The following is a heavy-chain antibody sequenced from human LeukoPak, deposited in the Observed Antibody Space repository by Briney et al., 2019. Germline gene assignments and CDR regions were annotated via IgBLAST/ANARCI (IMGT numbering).Heavy chain of an antibody. CDR1: GYSFSNYW. V-gene: IGHV5-51*01. J-gene: IGHJ4*02. CDR3: ARRGGYDYAWEFDY. D-gene: IGHD3-16*01. CDR2: IYPGDSDT. Sequence: GESLKISCKGSGYSFSNYWIGWVRQMPGKGLECMGIIYPGDSDTRYSPSFQGQVTMSADKSINTAYLQWSSLKASDTAIYYCARRGGYDYAWEFDYWGQGTLVTVSS.